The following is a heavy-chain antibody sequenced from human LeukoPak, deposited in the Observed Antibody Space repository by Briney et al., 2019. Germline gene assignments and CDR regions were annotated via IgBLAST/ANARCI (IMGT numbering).Heavy chain of an antibody. J-gene: IGHJ6*02. Sequence: SETLSLTCAVYGGSFSGYYWSWIRQPPGKGLEWIGYIYYSGSTNYNPSLKSRVTISVDTSKNQFSLKLSSVTAADTAVYYCARWAQGMDVWGQGTTVTVSS. CDR3: ARWAQGMDV. CDR1: GGSFSGYY. V-gene: IGHV4-59*01. CDR2: IYYSGST.